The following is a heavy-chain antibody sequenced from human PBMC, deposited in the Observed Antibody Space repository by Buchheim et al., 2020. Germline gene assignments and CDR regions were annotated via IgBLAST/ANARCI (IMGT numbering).Heavy chain of an antibody. CDR3: ARQDPGRSLLWFYGMDV. J-gene: IGHJ6*02. CDR1: GGTFSSYA. V-gene: IGHV1-69*01. CDR2: IIPIFGTA. D-gene: IGHD3-10*01. Sequence: QVQLVQSGAEVKKPGSSVKVSCKASGGTFSSYALSWVRQAPGQGLEWMGGIIPIFGTAHYAQQFQGRVTITAEDSTSTAYMELSSLRSEDTAVYYCARQDPGRSLLWFYGMDVWGQGTT.